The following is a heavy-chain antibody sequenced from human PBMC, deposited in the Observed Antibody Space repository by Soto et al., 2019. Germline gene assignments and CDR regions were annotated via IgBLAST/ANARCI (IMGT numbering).Heavy chain of an antibody. V-gene: IGHV3-23*01. J-gene: IGHJ4*02. D-gene: IGHD2-15*01. CDR2: ISGSGGST. CDR3: ANPVSGNMDNAEVPDY. CDR1: GFTFSSYA. Sequence: PGGSLRLSCAASGFTFSSYAMSWVRQAPGKGLEWVSAISGSGGSTYYADSVKGRFTISRDNSKNTLYLQMNSLRAEDTAVYYCANPVSGNMDNAEVPDYWGQGTLVTVSS.